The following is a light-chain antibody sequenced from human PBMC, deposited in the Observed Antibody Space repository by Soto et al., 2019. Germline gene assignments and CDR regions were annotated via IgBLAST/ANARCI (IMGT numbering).Light chain of an antibody. CDR2: GAS. CDR1: QSVSSN. V-gene: IGKV3-15*01. CDR3: QQYNNWPGT. J-gene: IGKJ3*01. Sequence: EIVMTQSPATLSVSPGERATLSCRASQSVSSNLAWYQQKPGQAPRLLIYGASTRATGIPARFSGSGSGKEFTLNISSLQSEDFAVYYCQQYNNWPGTFGPGTKVDIK.